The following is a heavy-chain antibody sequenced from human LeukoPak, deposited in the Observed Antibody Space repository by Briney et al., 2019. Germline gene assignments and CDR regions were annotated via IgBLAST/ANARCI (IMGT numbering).Heavy chain of an antibody. V-gene: IGHV4-34*01. D-gene: IGHD3-3*01. CDR2: INHSGST. CDR1: GGSFSGYY. J-gene: IGHJ4*02. CDR3: ARRQGTYYDFWSGYWSRTYYFDY. Sequence: SETLSLTCAVYGGSFSGYYWSWIRQPPGKGLEWIGEINHSGSTNYNPSLKRRVTISVDTYKNQFSLKLSSVTAADTAVYYCARRQGTYYDFWSGYWSRTYYFDYWGQGTLVTVSS.